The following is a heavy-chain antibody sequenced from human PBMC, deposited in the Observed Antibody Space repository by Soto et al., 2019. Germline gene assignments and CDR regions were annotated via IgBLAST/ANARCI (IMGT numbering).Heavy chain of an antibody. D-gene: IGHD6-13*01. J-gene: IGHJ6*02. V-gene: IGHV2-26*01. CDR3: ARMPTRIAAAGSYYYGMDV. Sequence: SGPTLVNPTETLTLTCSVSGFSLSNARMGVSWIRQPPGKALEWLAHIFSNDEKSYSTSLKSRLTISKDTSKSQVVLTMTNMDPVDTATYYCARMPTRIAAAGSYYYGMDVWGQGTTVTVSS. CDR2: IFSNDEK. CDR1: GFSLSNARMG.